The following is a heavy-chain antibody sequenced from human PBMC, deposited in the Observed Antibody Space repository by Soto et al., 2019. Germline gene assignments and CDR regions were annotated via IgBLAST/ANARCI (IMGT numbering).Heavy chain of an antibody. Sequence: SVKVSCKASGSTFSNHAVSWVRQAPGQGPEWMGGIIPLSGTTKYTQKFLGRVTVTADESMTTVYMEMNSLRSEDTAIYYCARGPDRSGFYLFDYWGQGTLVTVS. CDR1: GSTFSNHA. D-gene: IGHD3-22*01. CDR3: ARGPDRSGFYLFDY. CDR2: IIPLSGTT. V-gene: IGHV1-69*13. J-gene: IGHJ4*02.